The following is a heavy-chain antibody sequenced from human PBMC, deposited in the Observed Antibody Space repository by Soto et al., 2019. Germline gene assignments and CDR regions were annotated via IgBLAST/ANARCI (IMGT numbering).Heavy chain of an antibody. CDR1: GFTVSSKY. Sequence: EVQLVESGGGLVQPGGSLRLSCAASGFTVSSKYMNWVRQAPGKGLEWVSVLYGGGTTYYADSVKGRFIISRDNSKNTLYLQMNSLRAEDTAVYYCTRGGGRDLGGAYCFDYWGQGTLVTVSS. CDR3: TRGGGRDLGGAYCFDY. V-gene: IGHV3-66*01. D-gene: IGHD1-26*01. CDR2: LYGGGTT. J-gene: IGHJ4*02.